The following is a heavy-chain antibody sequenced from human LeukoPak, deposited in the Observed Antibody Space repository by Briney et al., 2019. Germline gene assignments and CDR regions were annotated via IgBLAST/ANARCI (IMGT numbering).Heavy chain of an antibody. D-gene: IGHD2-2*02. CDR3: ARRVTLGYCSSTSCFTLPDAFDI. J-gene: IGHJ3*02. CDR1: GYSFTSYW. V-gene: IGHV5-10-1*01. Sequence: GESLKISCKGSGYSFTSYWISWVRRMPGKGLEWMGRIDPSDSYTNYSPSFQGHVTISADKSISTAYLQWSSLKASDTAMYYCARRVTLGYCSSTSCFTLPDAFDIWGQGTMVTVSS. CDR2: IDPSDSYT.